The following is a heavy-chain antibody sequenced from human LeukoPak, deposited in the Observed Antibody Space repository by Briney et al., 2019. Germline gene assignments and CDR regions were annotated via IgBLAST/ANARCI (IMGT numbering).Heavy chain of an antibody. J-gene: IGHJ4*02. CDR1: GFTFSSYG. CDR2: ISYDGSNK. D-gene: IGHD2-15*01. CDR3: AKDGVLHFDY. Sequence: GRSLRLSCAASGFTFSSYGMHWVRQAPGKGLEWVAVISYDGSNKYYADSVKGRFTISRDNSKNTLYLQMNSLRAEDTAVYYCAKDGVLHFDYWGQGTLVTVSS. V-gene: IGHV3-30*18.